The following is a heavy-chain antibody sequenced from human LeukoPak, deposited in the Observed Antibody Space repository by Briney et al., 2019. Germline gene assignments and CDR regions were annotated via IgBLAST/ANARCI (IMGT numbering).Heavy chain of an antibody. CDR3: ATWVFLGESGYYDY. V-gene: IGHV3-23*01. CDR2: ITRSGGT. Sequence: GGSLRLSCAASGFTFSTYAVTWVRQAPGKGLEWVSLITRSGGTYYADSVKGRFTISRDNSKNTLYLQMNSLRAEDPAVYYCATWVFLGESGYYDYWGQGTLVTVSS. D-gene: IGHD3-10*01. J-gene: IGHJ4*02. CDR1: GFTFSTYA.